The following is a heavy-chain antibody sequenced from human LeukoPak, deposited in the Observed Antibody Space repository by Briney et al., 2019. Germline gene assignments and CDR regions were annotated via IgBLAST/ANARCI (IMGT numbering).Heavy chain of an antibody. CDR3: ATDRGWRTSGYYLYYFEY. CDR1: GVTFSSYA. Sequence: QSGGSLRLSCAASGVTFSSYAMSWVRQTPGKGLEWVSVISGSGGSTDYADSVKGRFTISRDNSKNTLYVQMNSLRAEDTAVYYCATDRGWRTSGYYLYYFEYWGQGTLVTYSS. J-gene: IGHJ4*02. D-gene: IGHD3-3*01. V-gene: IGHV3-23*01. CDR2: ISGSGGST.